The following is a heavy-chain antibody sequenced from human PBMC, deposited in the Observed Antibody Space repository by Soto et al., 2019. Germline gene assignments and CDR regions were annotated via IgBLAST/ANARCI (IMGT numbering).Heavy chain of an antibody. CDR3: ARRSGTVNFDY. J-gene: IGHJ4*02. V-gene: IGHV5-51*01. CDR1: GYSFTTYW. Sequence: GGSLRLSCKGSGYSFTTYWIGWVRQMPGKGLEWMGFIYPGDSDTRYSPSFQGQVTISADKSISTTYLQWSSLKASDTAMYYCARRSGTVNFDYWGQGTLVTVS. D-gene: IGHD1-1*01. CDR2: IYPGDSDT.